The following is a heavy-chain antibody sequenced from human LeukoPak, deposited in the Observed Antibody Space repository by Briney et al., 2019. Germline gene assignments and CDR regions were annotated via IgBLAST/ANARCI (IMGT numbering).Heavy chain of an antibody. CDR1: GFTFSSYD. CDR2: IGTAGDT. V-gene: IGHV3-13*01. J-gene: IGHJ3*02. CDR3: ARGVVAAGTGAFDI. D-gene: IGHD6-13*01. Sequence: PGGSLRLSCAASGFTFSSYDMHWVRQATGKGLEWVSAIGTAGDTYYPSSVKGRFTISRENAKNSLYLQMNSLRAGDTAVYYCARGVVAAGTGAFDIWGQGTMVTVSS.